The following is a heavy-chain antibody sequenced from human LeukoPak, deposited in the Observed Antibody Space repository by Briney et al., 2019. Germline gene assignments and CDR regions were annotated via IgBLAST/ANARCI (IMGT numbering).Heavy chain of an antibody. Sequence: AAVKVSCKASGGTFSSYAISWVRQAPGQGLEWMGGIIPIFGTADYAQKFQGRVTITADKSTSTAYMELSSLRSEDTAVYCCARGYYGDYGAADAFDIWGQGTMVTVSS. D-gene: IGHD4-17*01. V-gene: IGHV1-69*06. CDR3: ARGYYGDYGAADAFDI. J-gene: IGHJ3*02. CDR2: IIPIFGTA. CDR1: GGTFSSYA.